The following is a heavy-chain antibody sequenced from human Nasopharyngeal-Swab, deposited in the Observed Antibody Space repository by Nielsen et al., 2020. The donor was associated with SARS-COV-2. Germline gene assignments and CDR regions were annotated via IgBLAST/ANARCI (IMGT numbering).Heavy chain of an antibody. J-gene: IGHJ4*02. D-gene: IGHD3-16*02. CDR1: GGSISSGGYY. Sequence: LRLSCTVSGGSISSGGYYWSWIRQHPGKGLEWIGYIYYSGSTYYNPSLKSRVTISVDTSKNQFSLKLSSVAAADTAVYYCARHPYYDYVWGSYRWGFDYWGQGTLVTVSS. CDR2: IYYSGST. V-gene: IGHV4-31*03. CDR3: ARHPYYDYVWGSYRWGFDY.